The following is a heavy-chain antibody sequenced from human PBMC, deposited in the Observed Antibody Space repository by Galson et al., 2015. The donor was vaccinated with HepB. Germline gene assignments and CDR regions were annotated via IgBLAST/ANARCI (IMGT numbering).Heavy chain of an antibody. Sequence: SLRLSCAASGFTFSSYAMSWVRQAPGKGLEWVSAISGSGGSTYYADSVKGRFTISRDNSKNTLYLQMNSLRAEDTAVYYCARETSSGWSGGGFDSWGQGTLVTVSS. CDR1: GFTFSSYA. CDR2: ISGSGGST. CDR3: ARETSSGWSGGGFDS. D-gene: IGHD6-19*01. J-gene: IGHJ4*02. V-gene: IGHV3-23*01.